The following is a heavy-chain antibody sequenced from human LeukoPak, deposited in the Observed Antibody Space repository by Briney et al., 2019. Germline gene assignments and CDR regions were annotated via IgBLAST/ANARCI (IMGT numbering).Heavy chain of an antibody. D-gene: IGHD2-8*01. J-gene: IGHJ5*02. V-gene: IGHV4-31*03. CDR3: ARDQRCTNGVCYTDNWFDP. Sequence: PSETLSLTCTVSGGSISSGGYYWSWIRQRPGKGLEWIGYIYYSGSTYYSPSLKSRVTISVDTSKNQFSLKLSSVTAADTAVYYCARDQRCTNGVCYTDNWFDPWGQGTLVTVSS. CDR1: GGSISSGGYY. CDR2: IYYSGST.